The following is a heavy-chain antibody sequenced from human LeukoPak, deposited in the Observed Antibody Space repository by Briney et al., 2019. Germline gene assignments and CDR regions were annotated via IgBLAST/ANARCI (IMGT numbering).Heavy chain of an antibody. J-gene: IGHJ6*02. D-gene: IGHD6-6*01. V-gene: IGHV1-69*13. CDR2: IIPIFGTA. CDR3: ARRQLVAPNYYYYGMDV. CDR1: GGTLSSYA. Sequence: GASVKVSCKASGGTLSSYAISWVRQAPGQGLEWMGGIIPIFGTANYAQKFQGRVTITADESTSTAYMELSSLRSEDTAVYYCARRQLVAPNYYYYGMDVWGQGTTVTVSS.